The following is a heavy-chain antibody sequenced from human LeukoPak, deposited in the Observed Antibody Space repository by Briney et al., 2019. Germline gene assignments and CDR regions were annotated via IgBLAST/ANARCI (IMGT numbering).Heavy chain of an antibody. J-gene: IGHJ4*02. Sequence: GASVKVSCKASGGTFSSHSFSWVRQAPGQGLEWMGGIIPMSSTTKYAQNFQGRVTITADESTSTAFMELSSLRPEDTAVYYCARPRTYYDSWSGYPPFDYWGQGTLVTVSS. V-gene: IGHV1-69*13. CDR1: GGTFSSHS. CDR3: ARPRTYYDSWSGYPPFDY. CDR2: IIPMSSTT. D-gene: IGHD3-3*01.